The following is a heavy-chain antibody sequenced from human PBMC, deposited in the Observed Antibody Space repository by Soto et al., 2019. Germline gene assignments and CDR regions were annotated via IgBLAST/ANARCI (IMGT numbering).Heavy chain of an antibody. CDR3: ARGYRIQLWYHMKINYYYYGMDV. CDR2: INHSGST. CDR1: GGSFSGCY. V-gene: IGHV4-34*01. J-gene: IGHJ6*02. Sequence: SETLSLTCAVYGGSFSGCYWSWIRQPPGKGLEWIGEINHSGSTNYNPSLKSRVTISVDTSKNQFSLKLSSVTAADTAVYYCARGYRIQLWYHMKINYYYYGMDVWGQGTTVTVSS. D-gene: IGHD5-18*01.